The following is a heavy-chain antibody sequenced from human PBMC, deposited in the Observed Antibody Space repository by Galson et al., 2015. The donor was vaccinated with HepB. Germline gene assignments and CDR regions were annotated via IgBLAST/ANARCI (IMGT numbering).Heavy chain of an antibody. CDR1: GGTFSSYA. Sequence: SVKVSCKASGGTFSSYAISWVRQAPGQGLEWMGGIIPIFGTANYAQKFQGRVTITADESTSTAYMELRSLRSDDTAVYYCAGDSFVGRWFDPWGQGTLVTVSS. V-gene: IGHV1-69*13. CDR3: AGDSFVGRWFDP. D-gene: IGHD1-26*01. J-gene: IGHJ5*02. CDR2: IIPIFGTA.